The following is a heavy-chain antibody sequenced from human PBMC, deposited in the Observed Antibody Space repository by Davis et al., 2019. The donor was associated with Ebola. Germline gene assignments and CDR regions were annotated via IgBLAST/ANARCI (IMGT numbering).Heavy chain of an antibody. V-gene: IGHV1-69*04. CDR2: IIPILGIA. D-gene: IGHD3-10*01. Sequence: SVKVSCKASGYTFSSYAITWVRQAPGQGLEWMGRIIPILGIANYAQKFQGRVTITADKSTSTAYMELSSLRSEDTAVYYCARRGGGFYYGSGSANWFDPWGQGTLVTVSS. CDR1: GYTFSSYA. CDR3: ARRGGGFYYGSGSANWFDP. J-gene: IGHJ5*02.